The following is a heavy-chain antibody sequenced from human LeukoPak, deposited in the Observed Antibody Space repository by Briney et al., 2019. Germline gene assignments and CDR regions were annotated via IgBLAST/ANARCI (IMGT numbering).Heavy chain of an antibody. J-gene: IGHJ6*02. Sequence: ASVKVSCKASGYTFTSYYMHWVRQAPGQGLEWMGIINPSGGSTSYAQKFQGRVTMTRDTSTSTVYMELSSLRSEDTAVYYCARTVVAVAATTRNYYYYGMDVWGQGTTVTVSS. CDR2: INPSGGST. CDR3: ARTVVAVAATTRNYYYYGMDV. D-gene: IGHD2-15*01. CDR1: GYTFTSYY. V-gene: IGHV1-46*01.